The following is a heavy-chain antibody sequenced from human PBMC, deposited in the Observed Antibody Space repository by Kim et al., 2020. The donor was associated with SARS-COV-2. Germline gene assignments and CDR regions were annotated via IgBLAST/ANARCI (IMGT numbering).Heavy chain of an antibody. Sequence: EGSLRPSCAASGFTFSSHWMHWVRQAPGKGLEWVSRINSDGATTSYGDSVKGRFTISRDNAKNTLYLQMYRLRAEDTAVYYCVRRQFTSGWYYFDYWGQGTLVTVSS. J-gene: IGHJ4*02. CDR3: VRRQFTSGWYYFDY. CDR2: INSDGATT. D-gene: IGHD6-19*01. V-gene: IGHV3-74*01. CDR1: GFTFSSHW.